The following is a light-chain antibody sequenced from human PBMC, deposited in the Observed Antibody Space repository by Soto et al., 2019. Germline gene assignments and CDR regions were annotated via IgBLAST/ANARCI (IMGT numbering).Light chain of an antibody. CDR1: SSDVGGYNY. CDR3: NSYSSTNFYV. J-gene: IGLJ1*01. CDR2: EVT. V-gene: IGLV2-14*03. Sequence: QSVLTQPASVSGSPGQSISLSCTGSSSDVGGYNYVSWYQQHPGEAPKLLIYEVTHRPSGVSDRSSGSKSGSTASLTISGLQPEDEAEYYCNSYSSTNFYVFGTGTKVTVL.